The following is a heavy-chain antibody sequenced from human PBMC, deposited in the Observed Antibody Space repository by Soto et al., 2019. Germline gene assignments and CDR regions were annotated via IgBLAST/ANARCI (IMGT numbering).Heavy chain of an antibody. CDR1: GDSISSSFW. CDR3: ARYDFGTFDY. D-gene: IGHD4-17*01. J-gene: IGHJ4*02. V-gene: IGHV4-4*02. Sequence: SETLSLTCAVSGDSISSSFWWSWVRQPPGKGLEWIGEIYHTESTVYNPSLKSRVTISVDKSKNQFSLNLDSVTAADTAVYYCARYDFGTFDYWGRGILVTVSA. CDR2: IYHTEST.